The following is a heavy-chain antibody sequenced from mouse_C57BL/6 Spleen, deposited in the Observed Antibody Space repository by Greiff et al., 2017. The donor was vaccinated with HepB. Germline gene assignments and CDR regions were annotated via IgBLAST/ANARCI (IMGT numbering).Heavy chain of an antibody. CDR2: ISDGGSYT. V-gene: IGHV5-4*01. J-gene: IGHJ2*01. CDR3: ARDHYGSTRGYFDY. CDR1: GFTFSSYA. D-gene: IGHD1-1*01. Sequence: DVQLVESGGGLVKPGGSLKLSCAASGFTFSSYAMSWVRQTPEKRLEWVATISDGGSYTYYPDNVKGRFTISRDNAKNNLYLQMSHLKSEDTAMYYWARDHYGSTRGYFDYWGQGTTLTVSS.